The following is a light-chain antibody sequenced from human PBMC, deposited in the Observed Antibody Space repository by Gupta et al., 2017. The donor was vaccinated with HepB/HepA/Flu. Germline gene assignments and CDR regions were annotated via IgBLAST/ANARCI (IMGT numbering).Light chain of an antibody. Sequence: SASVVDRVTITCRSSQPIANFLNWYQQKPGKAPKILIYAASSFQSGVPSRFSGSGSGTDFTLTISSLQAEDFATYYCQQSYSTPFTFGPGTKVEIK. CDR1: QPIANF. CDR2: AAS. J-gene: IGKJ3*01. V-gene: IGKV1-39*01. CDR3: QQSYSTPFT.